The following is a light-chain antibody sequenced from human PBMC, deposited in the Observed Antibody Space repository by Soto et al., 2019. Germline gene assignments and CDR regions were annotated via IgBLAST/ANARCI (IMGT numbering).Light chain of an antibody. Sequence: EIVLTQSPGTLPLSPGERATLSCRASQSVSSSYLAWYQQKPGQAPRLLIYGASTRATGIPDRFSGSGSGTDFTLTISRLEPEDCAVYYCQQYGHSPRTFGQGTKLEMK. CDR3: QQYGHSPRT. CDR2: GAS. J-gene: IGKJ2*01. V-gene: IGKV3-20*01. CDR1: QSVSSSY.